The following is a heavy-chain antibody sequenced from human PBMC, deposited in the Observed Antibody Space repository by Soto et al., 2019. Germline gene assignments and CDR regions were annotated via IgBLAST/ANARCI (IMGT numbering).Heavy chain of an antibody. Sequence: QVQLVQSGAEVKKPRSSVKVSCKASGGTFSSYTISWVRQAPGQGLEWMGRIIPILGIANYAQKFQGRVTITADKSTGTAYMEVSSLRSEDTAVYYCARYYGSGVGAFDIWGQGTMVTVSS. D-gene: IGHD3-10*01. CDR3: ARYYGSGVGAFDI. CDR2: IIPILGIA. CDR1: GGTFSSYT. J-gene: IGHJ3*02. V-gene: IGHV1-69*02.